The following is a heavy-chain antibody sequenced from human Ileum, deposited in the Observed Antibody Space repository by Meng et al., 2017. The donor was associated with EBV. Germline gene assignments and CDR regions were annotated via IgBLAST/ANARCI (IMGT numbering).Heavy chain of an antibody. V-gene: IGHV4-39*01. J-gene: IGHJ5*02. CDR1: GGPINSSSYY. CDR2: IYYSGRT. CDR3: ARPIAAAGWFDP. D-gene: IGHD6-13*01. Sequence: LQAAGPGLGKPAETLSLTCTVSGGPINSSSYYWGWIRQPPGKGLEWIGSIYYSGRTYYNPSLKSRVTISVDTSKNQFSLKLSSVTAADTAVYYCARPIAAAGWFDPWGQGTLVTVSS.